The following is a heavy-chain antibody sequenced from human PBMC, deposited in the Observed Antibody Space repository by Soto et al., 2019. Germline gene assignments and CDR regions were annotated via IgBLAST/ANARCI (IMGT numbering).Heavy chain of an antibody. D-gene: IGHD6-19*01. V-gene: IGHV4-59*02. CDR1: GASVSSYY. Sequence: QVLLQESGPGLVKPSETLSLICTVSGASVSSYYWSWIRQPPGKGLEWIGYFFNSGNTHSNPSLKSRVTMSVDRSKQEFSLNLTSVTAADSALYFCARGSVAGEASWHLDLWGRGTLVPVSS. CDR3: ARGSVAGEASWHLDL. CDR2: FFNSGNT. J-gene: IGHJ2*01.